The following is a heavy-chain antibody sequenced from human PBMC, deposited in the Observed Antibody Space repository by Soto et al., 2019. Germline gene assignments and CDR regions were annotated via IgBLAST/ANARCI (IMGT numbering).Heavy chain of an antibody. CDR3: TRDWAGTYGLDV. V-gene: IGHV6-1*01. J-gene: IGHJ6*02. Sequence: PSQTLSLTCAISGGSVSSNRAAWNWIRQSPSRGLEWLGRTYYRSKWYNDYADSVKSRITINPDTSKNQFSLQLNSVTPEDTAVYYCTRDWAGTYGLDVWGQGTTVTVSS. CDR1: GGSVSSNRAA. CDR2: TYYRSKWYN. D-gene: IGHD3-16*01.